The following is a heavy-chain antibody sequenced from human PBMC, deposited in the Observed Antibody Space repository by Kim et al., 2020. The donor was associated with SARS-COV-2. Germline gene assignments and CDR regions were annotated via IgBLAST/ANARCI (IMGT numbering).Heavy chain of an antibody. J-gene: IGHJ4*02. CDR1: GYTFTSYA. CDR2: INAGNGNT. V-gene: IGHV1-3*01. D-gene: IGHD3-22*01. Sequence: ASVKVSCKASGYTFTSYAMHWVRQAPGQRLEWMGWINAGNGNTKYSQKFQGRVTITRDTSASTAYMELSSLRSEDTAVYYCARGALVDYDSSGYYDYWGQGTLVTVSS. CDR3: ARGALVDYDSSGYYDY.